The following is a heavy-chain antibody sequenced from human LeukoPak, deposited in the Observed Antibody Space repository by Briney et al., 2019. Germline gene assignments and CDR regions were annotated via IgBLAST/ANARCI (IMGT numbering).Heavy chain of an antibody. CDR2: INSDGSST. D-gene: IGHD6-19*01. CDR3: ARDGSSGWYLGSYYGMDV. V-gene: IGHV3-74*01. J-gene: IGHJ6*02. Sequence: GGSLRLSCAASGFTFSSYWMHWVRHAPGKGLVWVSRINSDGSSTSYADSVKGRFTISRDNAKNTLYLQMNSLRAEDTAVYYCARDGSSGWYLGSYYGMDVWGQGTTVTVSS. CDR1: GFTFSSYW.